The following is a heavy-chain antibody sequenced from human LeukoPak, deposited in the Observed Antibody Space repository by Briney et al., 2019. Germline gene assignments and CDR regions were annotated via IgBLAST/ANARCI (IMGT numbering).Heavy chain of an antibody. V-gene: IGHV4-34*01. CDR3: ARGQRPRIVVVPAAMRGGGRYYYGMDV. J-gene: IGHJ6*04. CDR1: GGSFSGYY. Sequence: SETLSLTCAVYGGSFSGYYWSWIRQPPGKGLEWIGEINHSGSTNYNPSLKSRVTISVDTSKNQFSLKLSSVTAADTAVYYCARGQRPRIVVVPAAMRGGGRYYYGMDVWGKGTTVTVSS. D-gene: IGHD2-2*01. CDR2: INHSGST.